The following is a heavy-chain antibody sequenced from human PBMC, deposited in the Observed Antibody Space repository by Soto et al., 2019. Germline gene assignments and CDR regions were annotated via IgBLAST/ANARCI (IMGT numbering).Heavy chain of an antibody. CDR3: ARVKGDYDILTGYYFDY. CDR2: ISAYNGNT. V-gene: IGHV1-18*01. J-gene: IGHJ4*02. CDR1: GYTFTSYG. D-gene: IGHD3-9*01. Sequence: ASVKVSCKASGYTFTSYGISWVRQAPGQGLEWMGWISAYNGNTNYAQKLQGRVTMTTDTSTSTAYMELRSLRSDDTAVYYCARVKGDYDILTGYYFDYWGQGTLVTVSS.